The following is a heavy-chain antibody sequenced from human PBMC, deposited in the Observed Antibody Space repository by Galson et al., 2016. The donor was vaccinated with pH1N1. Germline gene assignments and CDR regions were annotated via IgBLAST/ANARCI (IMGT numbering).Heavy chain of an antibody. CDR1: GYTFSNYD. CDR3: ARADHFAATRGFDP. CDR2: VRPNTGNT. D-gene: IGHD3-10*01. J-gene: IGHJ5*02. V-gene: IGHV1-8*03. Sequence: SVKVSCKASGYTFSNYDINWLRQAPGQGLEWMGWVRPNTGNTGYAQKFQGRVTFTRDTSIRTAYMEMTSLRSEDTAVYYFARADHFAATRGFDPWGQGTLVTVSS.